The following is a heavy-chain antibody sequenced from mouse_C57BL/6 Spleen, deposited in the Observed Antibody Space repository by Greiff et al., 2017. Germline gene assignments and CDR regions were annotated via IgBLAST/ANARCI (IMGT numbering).Heavy chain of an antibody. CDR1: GYTFTSYW. J-gene: IGHJ4*01. V-gene: IGHV1-69*01. CDR2: IDPSDSYT. Sequence: QVQLQQPGAELVMPGASVKLSCKASGYTFTSYWMHWVKQRPGQGLEWIGEIDPSDSYTNYNQKFKGKSTLTVDKSSSTAYMQLSSLTSEGSAVYYCARSSLYAMDYWGQGTSVTVSS. CDR3: ARSSLYAMDY. D-gene: IGHD6-2*01.